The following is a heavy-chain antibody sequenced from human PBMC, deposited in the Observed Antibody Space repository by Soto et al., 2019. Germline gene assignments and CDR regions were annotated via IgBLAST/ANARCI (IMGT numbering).Heavy chain of an antibody. D-gene: IGHD6-19*01. CDR3: ARQEAVAGAGNY. V-gene: IGHV5-51*01. CDR2: IYPGDSDT. Sequence: EVQLVQSGAEVKKPGESLKISCKGSGYSFTNYWIGWVRQMPGRGLEWMGIIYPGDSDTRYSPSFQGQVTISADRSISTAYLQCNSLKASDTAMYYCARQEAVAGAGNYWGQGTLVTVSS. J-gene: IGHJ4*02. CDR1: GYSFTNYW.